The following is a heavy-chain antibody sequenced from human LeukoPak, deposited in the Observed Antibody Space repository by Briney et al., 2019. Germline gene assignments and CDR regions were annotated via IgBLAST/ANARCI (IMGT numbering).Heavy chain of an antibody. CDR3: ARLAVTGYYYYYYYMAV. CDR2: INWNGGST. Sequence: GGSLRLSCAASGFTFDDYGMSWVRQAPGKGLEWVSGINWNGGSTGYADSVKGRFTISRDNAKNSLYLPMNSLRAEDTALYYCARLAVTGYYYYYYYMAVWGKGTTVTVSS. CDR1: GFTFDDYG. D-gene: IGHD2-21*02. V-gene: IGHV3-20*04. J-gene: IGHJ6*03.